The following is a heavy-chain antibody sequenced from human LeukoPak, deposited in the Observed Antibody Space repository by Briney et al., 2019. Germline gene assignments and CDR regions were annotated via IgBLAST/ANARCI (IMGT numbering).Heavy chain of an antibody. V-gene: IGHV3-66*01. Sequence: GGSLRLSCAASGFTVSSNYMIWVRQAPGKGLECVSVIYSGGTTWYADSVKGRFTISRDTNTLYLQMNSLRAEDTAVYYCAREWNYYGSGIMDVWGKGTTVTVSS. CDR2: IYSGGTT. D-gene: IGHD3-10*01. CDR3: AREWNYYGSGIMDV. J-gene: IGHJ6*04. CDR1: GFTVSSNY.